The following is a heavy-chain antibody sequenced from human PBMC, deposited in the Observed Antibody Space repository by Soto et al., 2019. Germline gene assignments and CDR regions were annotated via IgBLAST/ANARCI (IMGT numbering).Heavy chain of an antibody. J-gene: IGHJ4*02. CDR3: FRDVGD. Sequence: QVQLVQSGAEGKKPGASVKVSCKVSGNIFTSQYMHWVRQAPGQGLEWMAMINPSGGRTSYAQMFQGRVNMTRDTSTSTVHMELSSLRSAETAVYYCFRDVGDWGQGTLVTVSS. CDR2: INPSGGRT. V-gene: IGHV1-46*03. D-gene: IGHD3-3*01. CDR1: GNIFTSQY.